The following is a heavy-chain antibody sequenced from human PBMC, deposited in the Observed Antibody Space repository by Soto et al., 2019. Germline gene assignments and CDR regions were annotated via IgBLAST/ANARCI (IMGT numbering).Heavy chain of an antibody. V-gene: IGHV3-23*01. CDR3: AKDGLEGDYYYYYMDV. J-gene: IGHJ6*03. CDR2: ISGSGGST. CDR1: GFTFSSYA. D-gene: IGHD3-3*01. Sequence: EVQLLESGGGLVQPGGSLRLSYAASGFTFSSYAMSWVRQAPGKGLEWVSAISGSGGSTYYADSVKGRFTISRDNSKNTLYLQMNSLRAEDTAVYYCAKDGLEGDYYYYYMDVWGKGTTVTVSS.